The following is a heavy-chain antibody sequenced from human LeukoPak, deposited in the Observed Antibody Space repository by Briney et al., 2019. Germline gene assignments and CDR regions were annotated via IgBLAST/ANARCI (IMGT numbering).Heavy chain of an antibody. Sequence: GGSLRLSCAASGLIVSGDYMSWVRQAPGKGLEWVSVIYSGGTIYYADSVKGRFTISRDNSKNTLYLQMNSLRAEDTAVYYCARDAWSGYTTYYFDYWGQGTLVTVSS. CDR2: IYSGGTI. CDR3: ARDAWSGYTTYYFDY. J-gene: IGHJ4*02. V-gene: IGHV3-66*01. CDR1: GLIVSGDY. D-gene: IGHD3-3*01.